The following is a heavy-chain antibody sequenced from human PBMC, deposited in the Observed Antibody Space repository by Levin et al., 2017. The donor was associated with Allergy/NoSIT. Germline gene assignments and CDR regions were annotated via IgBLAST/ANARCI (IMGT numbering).Heavy chain of an antibody. CDR1: GGSISSYY. Sequence: PSETLSLTCTVSGGSISSYYWSWIRQPPGKGLEWIGYIYYSGSTNYNPSLKSRVTISVDTSKNQFSLKLSSVTAADTAVYYCARGFTYYYGSGSSPFDYWGQGTLVTVSS. CDR2: IYYSGST. CDR3: ARGFTYYYGSGSSPFDY. V-gene: IGHV4-59*01. D-gene: IGHD3-10*01. J-gene: IGHJ4*02.